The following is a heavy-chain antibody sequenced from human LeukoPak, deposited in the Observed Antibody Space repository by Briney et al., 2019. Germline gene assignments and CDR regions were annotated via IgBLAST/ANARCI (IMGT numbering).Heavy chain of an antibody. CDR2: IHQSGST. CDR1: GFTFSSYA. CDR3: SREQYTGGGSGWFGMDV. D-gene: IGHD6-19*01. J-gene: IGHJ6*02. V-gene: IGHV4-59*12. Sequence: GSLRLSCAASGFTFSSYAMSWVRQAPGKGLEWIGFIHQSGSTEFNPSLKSRVTMSLDTSKNQFSLKMSSVTAADTAVYYCSREQYTGGGSGWFGMDVWGQGTTVTVSS.